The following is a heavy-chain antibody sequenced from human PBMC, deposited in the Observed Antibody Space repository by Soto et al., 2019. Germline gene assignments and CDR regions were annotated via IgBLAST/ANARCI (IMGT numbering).Heavy chain of an antibody. D-gene: IGHD3-3*01. J-gene: IGHJ4*02. CDR3: AKAWTIFGVVPFDY. Sequence: GGSLRLSCAASGFTFSSYAMSWVRQAPGKGLEWVSAISGSGGSTYYADSVKGRSTISRDNSKNTLYLQMNSLRAEDTAVYYCAKAWTIFGVVPFDYWGQGTLVTVSS. CDR2: ISGSGGST. V-gene: IGHV3-23*01. CDR1: GFTFSSYA.